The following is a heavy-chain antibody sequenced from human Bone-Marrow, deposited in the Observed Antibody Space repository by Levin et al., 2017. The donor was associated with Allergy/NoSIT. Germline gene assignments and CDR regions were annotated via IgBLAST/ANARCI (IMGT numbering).Heavy chain of an antibody. J-gene: IGHJ6*03. CDR1: GYTLTELS. Sequence: GESLKISCKVSGYTLTELSMHWVRQAPGKGLEWMGGFDPEDGETIYAQKFQGRVTMTEDTSTDTAYMELSSLRSEDTAVYYCATDTPYYYGSGSYYNPDNYYYMDVWGKGTTVTVSS. V-gene: IGHV1-24*01. D-gene: IGHD3-10*01. CDR2: FDPEDGET. CDR3: ATDTPYYYGSGSYYNPDNYYYMDV.